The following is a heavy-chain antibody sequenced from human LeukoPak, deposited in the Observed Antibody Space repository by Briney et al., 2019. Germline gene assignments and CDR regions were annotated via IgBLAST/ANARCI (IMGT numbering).Heavy chain of an antibody. CDR1: GFTFSDYW. Sequence: GGSLRLSCAASGFTFSDYWMHWVRQAPGKGLVGVSSISSSSSYIYYADSVKGRFTISRDNAKNSLYLQMNSLRAEDTAVYYCARGPQGSGYEYGDYFDYWGQGTLVTVSS. V-gene: IGHV3-21*01. CDR3: ARGPQGSGYEYGDYFDY. J-gene: IGHJ4*02. CDR2: ISSSSSYI. D-gene: IGHD5-12*01.